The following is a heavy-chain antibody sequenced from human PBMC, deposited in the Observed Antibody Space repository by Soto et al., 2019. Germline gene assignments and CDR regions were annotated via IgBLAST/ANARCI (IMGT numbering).Heavy chain of an antibody. CDR2: IIPILDIP. J-gene: IGHJ4*02. V-gene: IGHV1-69*02. CDR1: GGTVSAYT. Sequence: QVQLVQSGAEVKKPGSSVKVSCEASGGTVSAYTINWVRQAPGQGLEWMGRIIPILDIPNYAQKFQGRLTIIADTSTSTTYMELRNLRSEDTATYYCARENGTSSLDYWGQGTLVTVSS. D-gene: IGHD6-6*01. CDR3: ARENGTSSLDY.